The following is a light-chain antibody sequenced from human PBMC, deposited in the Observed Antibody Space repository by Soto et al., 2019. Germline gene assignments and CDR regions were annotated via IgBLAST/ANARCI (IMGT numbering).Light chain of an antibody. V-gene: IGKV3-15*01. CDR3: QQYNNWPYT. CDR2: GAS. J-gene: IGKJ2*01. CDR1: QSVSSN. Sequence: EIVMTQSPATLSVSPGERATLSCRASQSVSSNLAWYQQKPGQAPRLLIYGASTRATGIPARFSGSGSGTEFSLIISSLQSEDFAVYCCQQYNNWPYTFGQGTKLEIK.